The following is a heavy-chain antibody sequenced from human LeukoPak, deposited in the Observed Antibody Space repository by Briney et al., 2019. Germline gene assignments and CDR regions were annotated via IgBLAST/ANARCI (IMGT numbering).Heavy chain of an antibody. V-gene: IGHV3-23*01. Sequence: PGGSLRLSCAASGFTFSSYAMSWVRQAPGKGLEWVSAISGSGGSTYYADSVKGRFTISRDNSKNTLYLQMNSLRAEDTAVYYCAKTGEDSWRELLWFDPWGQGTLVTVSS. D-gene: IGHD1-26*01. J-gene: IGHJ5*02. CDR3: AKTGEDSWRELLWFDP. CDR1: GFTFSSYA. CDR2: ISGSGGST.